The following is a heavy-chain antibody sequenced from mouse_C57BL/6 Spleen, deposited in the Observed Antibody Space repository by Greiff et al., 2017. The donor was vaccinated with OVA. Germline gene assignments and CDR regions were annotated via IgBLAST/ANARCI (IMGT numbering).Heavy chain of an antibody. D-gene: IGHD1-1*01. CDR1: GFTFSDYY. V-gene: IGHV5-16*01. CDR2: INYDGSST. CDR3: ARVGVYYGSSHAMDY. J-gene: IGHJ4*01. Sequence: DVKLVESEGGLVQPGSSMKLSCTASGFTFSDYYMAWVRQVPEKGLEWVANINYDGSSTYYLDSLKSRFIISRDNAKNILYLQMSSLKSEDTATYYCARVGVYYGSSHAMDYWGQGTSVTVSS.